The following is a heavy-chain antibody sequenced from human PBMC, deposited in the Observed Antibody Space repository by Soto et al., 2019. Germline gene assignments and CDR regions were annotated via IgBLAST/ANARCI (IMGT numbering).Heavy chain of an antibody. V-gene: IGHV4-59*08. CDR1: GGATSSYY. D-gene: IGHD4-17*01. Sequence: SETLSLTCTVSGGATSSYYWSWIRQSPGKGLASIGYIYYSGSTYYNPSLKSRVTISVDTSKNQFSLKLSSVTAADTAVYYCAIYGGNSVYFDYWGQGTLVTVSS. CDR3: AIYGGNSVYFDY. CDR2: IYYSGST. J-gene: IGHJ4*02.